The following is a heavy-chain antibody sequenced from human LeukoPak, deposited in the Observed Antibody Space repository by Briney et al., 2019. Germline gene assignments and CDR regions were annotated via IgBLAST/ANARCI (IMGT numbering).Heavy chain of an antibody. Sequence: GGSLRLSCAASGFTFSTYWMSWVRQAPGKGLEWVANIKKDGSAGYYVDPVKGRFTISRDNAKNSLYLQMNSLRVEDTAVHYCARGTYSSGWYPDTFDIWGQGTMVTVSS. CDR1: GFTFSTYW. CDR3: ARGTYSSGWYPDTFDI. J-gene: IGHJ3*02. CDR2: IKKDGSAG. V-gene: IGHV3-7*01. D-gene: IGHD6-19*01.